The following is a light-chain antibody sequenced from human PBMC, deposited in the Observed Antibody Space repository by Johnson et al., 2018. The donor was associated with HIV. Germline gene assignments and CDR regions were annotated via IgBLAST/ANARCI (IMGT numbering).Light chain of an antibody. Sequence: QSVLTQPPSVSAAPGQKVTISCSGSSSNIGNNYVSWYQQLPGTAPKLLINESDQRPSGIPDRFFGSKSGTSGTLGNTGLQTGDEADYYCGTWDASLSAGVFGTGTKVTVL. CDR3: GTWDASLSAGV. CDR2: ESD. V-gene: IGLV1-51*02. J-gene: IGLJ1*01. CDR1: SSNIGNNY.